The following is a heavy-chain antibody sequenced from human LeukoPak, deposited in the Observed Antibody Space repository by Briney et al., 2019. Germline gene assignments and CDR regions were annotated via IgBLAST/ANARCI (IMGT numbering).Heavy chain of an antibody. J-gene: IGHJ3*02. D-gene: IGHD2-8*01. V-gene: IGHV3-20*04. CDR2: INWNGGST. CDR1: GFTFDDYG. CDR3: ARDGLYCTNGVCSSDI. Sequence: GGSLRLSCAASGFTFDDYGMSWVRQAPGKGLEWVSGINWNGGSTGYADSVKGQFTISRDNSKNTLYLQMNSLRAEDTAVYYCARDGLYCTNGVCSSDIWGQGTLVTVSS.